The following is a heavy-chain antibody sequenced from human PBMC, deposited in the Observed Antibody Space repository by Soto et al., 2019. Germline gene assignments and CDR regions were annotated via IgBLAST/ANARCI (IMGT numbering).Heavy chain of an antibody. J-gene: IGHJ6*03. V-gene: IGHV3-7*01. CDR2: IKQDGSEK. CDR1: GFTFSSYW. CDR3: ARRNSGYDSSLLLYHYYYMDV. Sequence: GGSLSLSCAASGFTFSSYWMSWVRQAPGKGLEWVANIKQDGSEKYYVDSVKGRFTISRDNAKNSLYLQMNSLRAEDTAVYYCARRNSGYDSSLLLYHYYYMDVWGKGTTVTVSS. D-gene: IGHD5-12*01.